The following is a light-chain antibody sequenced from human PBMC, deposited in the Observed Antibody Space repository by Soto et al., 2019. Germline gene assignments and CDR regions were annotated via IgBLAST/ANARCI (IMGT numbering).Light chain of an antibody. Sequence: QSVLTQPASVSGSPGQSITISCTGTSSDVGGYNYVSWYQRHPGKAPKLTIYDVSNRPSGVSNRFSGSKSGNTASLTISGLQADDEADYYCSSYTSSRTLPYVFGTGTKVTVL. CDR3: SSYTSSRTLPYV. CDR1: SSDVGGYNY. J-gene: IGLJ1*01. CDR2: DVS. V-gene: IGLV2-14*03.